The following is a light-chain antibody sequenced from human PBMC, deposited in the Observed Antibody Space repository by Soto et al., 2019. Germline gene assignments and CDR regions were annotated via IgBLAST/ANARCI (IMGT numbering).Light chain of an antibody. CDR3: CSYAGSSTPYV. Sequence: QSVLTHPASLSWAPGQSIAISCTGTSSDVGSYNLVSWYQQHPGKAPKLMIYEVSKRPSGVSNRFSGSKSGNTASLTISGLQAEDEADYYCCSYAGSSTPYVFGTGTKVTVL. CDR1: SSDVGSYNL. CDR2: EVS. V-gene: IGLV2-23*02. J-gene: IGLJ1*01.